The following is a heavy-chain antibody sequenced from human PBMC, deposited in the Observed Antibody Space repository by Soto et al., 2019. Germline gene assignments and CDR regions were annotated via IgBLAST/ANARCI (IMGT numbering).Heavy chain of an antibody. Sequence: EVQLSESGGGLVQPGGSLKLSCAASGFTFTSYVINWVRQAPGKGLEWVAAASGSGDNTYYADSVKGRFTISRDISENMVNLQMISLRAEDTAVYYSSKGRYQQDFWGQGTLVTVS. V-gene: IGHV3-23*01. D-gene: IGHD3-16*02. CDR3: SKGRYQQDF. CDR1: GFTFTSYV. CDR2: ASGSGDNT. J-gene: IGHJ4*02.